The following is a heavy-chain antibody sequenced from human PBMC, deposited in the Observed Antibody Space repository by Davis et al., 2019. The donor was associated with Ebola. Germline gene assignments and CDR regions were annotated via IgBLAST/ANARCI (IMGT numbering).Heavy chain of an antibody. CDR2: IKQDGSEK. CDR3: ARVALWFGDLPSFYFDY. CDR1: GFMFENYW. D-gene: IGHD3-10*01. J-gene: IGHJ4*02. Sequence: GESLKISCTASGFMFENYWMNWVRQAPGKGPEWVANIKQDGSEKYHAVSVKGRFTISRDNSKNTLYLQMNSLRAEDTAVYYCARVALWFGDLPSFYFDYWGQGTLVTVSS. V-gene: IGHV3-7*01.